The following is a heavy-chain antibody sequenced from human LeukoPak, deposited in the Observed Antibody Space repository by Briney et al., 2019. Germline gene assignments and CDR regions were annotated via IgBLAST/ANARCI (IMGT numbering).Heavy chain of an antibody. V-gene: IGHV1-8*01. Sequence: ASVKVSCKASGYTFTSYDITWVRQATGQGLEWMGWMNPNSGNTNYAQKFQGRVTMTTDTTTSTAYMELRSLRSDDTAVYYCARDYLTVPGNPAGYWGQGTLVTVSS. CDR1: GYTFTSYD. CDR3: ARDYLTVPGNPAGY. CDR2: MNPNSGNT. J-gene: IGHJ4*02. D-gene: IGHD6-19*01.